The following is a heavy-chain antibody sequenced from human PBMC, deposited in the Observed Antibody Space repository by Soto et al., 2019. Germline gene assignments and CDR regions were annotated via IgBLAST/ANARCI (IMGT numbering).Heavy chain of an antibody. CDR2: TYRDSTT. D-gene: IGHD1-26*01. V-gene: IGHV3-66*01. Sequence: PGGSLRLSCAASGFSVSGNYMNWVRQAPGMGLEWVSITYRDSTTDYADSVKGRFTISRDNAKNSLYLQMNSLRDEDTAVYYCARVAGATLADYWGQGTLVTVSS. J-gene: IGHJ4*02. CDR3: ARVAGATLADY. CDR1: GFSVSGNY.